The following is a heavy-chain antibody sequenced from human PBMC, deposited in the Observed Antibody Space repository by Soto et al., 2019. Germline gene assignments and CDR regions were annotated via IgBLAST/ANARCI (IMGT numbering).Heavy chain of an antibody. Sequence: QVQLVQSGAEVKKPGSSVKVSCKASGGTFSSYAISWVRQAPGQGLEWMGGIIPIFGTANYAQKFQGRVTITADESTSTAYMELSSLRSEDTAVYYCARPNDFWSGYYPKSWYFDLWGRGTLVTVSS. J-gene: IGHJ2*01. CDR1: GGTFSSYA. V-gene: IGHV1-69*12. CDR2: IIPIFGTA. CDR3: ARPNDFWSGYYPKSWYFDL. D-gene: IGHD3-3*01.